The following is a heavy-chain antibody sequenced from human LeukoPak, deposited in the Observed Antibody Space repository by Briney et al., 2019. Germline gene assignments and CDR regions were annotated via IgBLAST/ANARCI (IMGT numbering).Heavy chain of an antibody. V-gene: IGHV1-69*05. CDR2: IIPIFGTA. D-gene: IGHD2-15*01. J-gene: IGHJ3*02. CDR1: GGTSSSYA. CDR3: AREGVEAAFDI. Sequence: ASVKVSCKASGGTSSSYAISWVRQAPGQGLEWMGGIIPIFGTANYAQKFQGRVTITTDESTSTAYMELSSLRSEDTAVYYCAREGVEAAFDIWGQGTMVTVSS.